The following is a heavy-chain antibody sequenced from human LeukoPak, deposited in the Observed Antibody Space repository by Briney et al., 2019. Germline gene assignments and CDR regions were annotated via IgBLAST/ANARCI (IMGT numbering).Heavy chain of an antibody. D-gene: IGHD1-26*01. V-gene: IGHV3-23*01. CDR1: GFTLSDHY. Sequence: GGSLRLSCAASGFTLSDHYMDWVRQAPGKGLEWVSSIGDSGGSTNYADSVKARFTIPRDNSKNTLYLQMNCLRAEDTAVYYCATGGRYADYWGQGTLVTVSS. J-gene: IGHJ4*02. CDR3: ATGGRYADY. CDR2: IGDSGGST.